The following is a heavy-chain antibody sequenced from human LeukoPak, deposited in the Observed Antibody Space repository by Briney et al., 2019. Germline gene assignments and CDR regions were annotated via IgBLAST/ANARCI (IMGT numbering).Heavy chain of an antibody. CDR1: GFTFSDYY. CDR2: IKSKTDGGTT. CDR3: TAAGTDFDY. V-gene: IGHV3-15*01. Sequence: GGSLRLSCAASGFTFSDYYMSWIRQAPGKGLEWVGRIKSKTDGGTTDYAAPVKGRFTISRDDSKNTLYLQMNSLKTEDTAVYYVTAAGTDFDYWGQGTLVTVSS. J-gene: IGHJ4*02. D-gene: IGHD6-13*01.